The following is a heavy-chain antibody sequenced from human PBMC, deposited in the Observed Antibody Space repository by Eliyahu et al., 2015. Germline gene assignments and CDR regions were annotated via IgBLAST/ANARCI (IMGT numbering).Heavy chain of an antibody. V-gene: IGHV3-30*02. CDR3: AKDQAYAMDV. J-gene: IGHJ6*02. CDR2: IRSDGSNK. CDR1: GFTFSRYG. Sequence: QVQLVESGGGVVHPGGSLRLSCAASGFTFSRYGIHCVRQAPGKGLEWVAYIRSDGSNKYYADSVKGRFTISRDNSKNTLYLQMNSLRGEDTAVYYCAKDQAYAMDVWGQGTTVTVSS.